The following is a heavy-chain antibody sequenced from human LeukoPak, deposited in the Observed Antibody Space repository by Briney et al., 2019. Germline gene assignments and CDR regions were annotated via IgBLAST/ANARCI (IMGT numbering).Heavy chain of an antibody. V-gene: IGHV3-33*01. Sequence: GGSLRLSCAASGFTFSSYGMHWVRQAPGKGLEWVAVIWYDGSNKYYADSVKGRFTISRDNSKNTLYLQMNSLRAEDTAVYYCARELGGVIVYYFDYWGQGTLVTVSS. D-gene: IGHD3-16*02. J-gene: IGHJ4*02. CDR3: ARELGGVIVYYFDY. CDR2: IWYDGSNK. CDR1: GFTFSSYG.